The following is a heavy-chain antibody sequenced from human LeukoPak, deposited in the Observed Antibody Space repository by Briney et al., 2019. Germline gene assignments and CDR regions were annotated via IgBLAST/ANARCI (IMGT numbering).Heavy chain of an antibody. D-gene: IGHD1-14*01. CDR3: AKGSGINHYHWIDP. Sequence: GGSLRLSCAASAFTFSSYAMNWVRQAPGKGLEWVSGISGGGGSTYYADSVKGRLTISRDNSKNTLYLQTDSLRAEDTALYYCAKGSGINHYHWIDPWGQGTLVTVSS. V-gene: IGHV3-23*01. J-gene: IGHJ5*02. CDR1: AFTFSSYA. CDR2: ISGGGGST.